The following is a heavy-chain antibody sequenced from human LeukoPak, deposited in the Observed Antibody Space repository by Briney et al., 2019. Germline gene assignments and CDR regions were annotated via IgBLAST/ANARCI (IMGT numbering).Heavy chain of an antibody. J-gene: IGHJ5*02. D-gene: IGHD4-17*01. CDR3: TKDPNGDFVGGFWFDP. V-gene: IGHV3-53*01. CDR1: GLSVSSKY. Sequence: GGSLRLSCAASGLSVSSKYMNWVRQAPGKGLEWVSLLYSGGSTYYADSVKGRFTISRDSSKNTVYLQMNSLRAEDTAVYYCTKDPNGDFVGGFWFDPWGQGTLVTVSS. CDR2: LYSGGST.